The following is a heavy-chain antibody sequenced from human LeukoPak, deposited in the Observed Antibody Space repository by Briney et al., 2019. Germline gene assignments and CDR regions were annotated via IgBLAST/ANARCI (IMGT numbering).Heavy chain of an antibody. J-gene: IGHJ4*02. D-gene: IGHD3-16*02. V-gene: IGHV4-39*07. CDR1: GRSIINTSYF. CDR3: ARGRVRITFGGVIVMPPYFDY. CDR2: LHHSGTN. Sequence: TSSETLSLTCSVSGRSIINTSYFWGWIRQPPGKGLEWIGSLHHSGTNSYNPSLKSRVTISVDTSKNQFSLKLSSVTAADTAVYYCARGRVRITFGGVIVMPPYFDYWGQGTLVTVSS.